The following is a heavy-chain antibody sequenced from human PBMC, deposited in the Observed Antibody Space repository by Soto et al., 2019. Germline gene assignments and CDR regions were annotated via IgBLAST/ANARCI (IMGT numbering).Heavy chain of an antibody. CDR1: GFTFSTYI. Sequence: LXLSCATSGFTFSTYIMNWVRQAPGKGLEWFSSISSSGTYIHYADSLKGRFTISRDNAKNSLYLQMISLRAEDTAVYYCARDPSDCSSTSCWGYYALDVWGQGATVTSP. J-gene: IGHJ6*02. D-gene: IGHD2-2*01. CDR2: ISSSGTYI. CDR3: ARDPSDCSSTSCWGYYALDV. V-gene: IGHV3-21*01.